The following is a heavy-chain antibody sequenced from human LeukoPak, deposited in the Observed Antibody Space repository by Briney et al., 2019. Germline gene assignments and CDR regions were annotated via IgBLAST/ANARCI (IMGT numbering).Heavy chain of an antibody. D-gene: IGHD3-10*02. V-gene: IGHV3-48*03. J-gene: IGHJ6*04. CDR1: GFTFSSYE. CDR3: AELGITMIGGV. Sequence: GGSLRLSCAASGFTFSSYEMNWVRQAPGKGLEWVSYISSSGSTIYYADSVKGRFTISRDNAKNSLYVQMNSLRAEDTAVYYCAELGITMIGGVWGKGTTVTISS. CDR2: ISSSGSTI.